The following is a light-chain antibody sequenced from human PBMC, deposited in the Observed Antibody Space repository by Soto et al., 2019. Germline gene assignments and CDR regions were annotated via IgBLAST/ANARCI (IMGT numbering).Light chain of an antibody. CDR3: SSYTSSSTRV. Sequence: QSALTQPASVSGSPGQSITISCTGTSSDVGGYNYVSWYQQHPGKDPKLMIYDVSNRPSGVSNRFSGSKSGNTASLTISWLQAEDEADYYCSSYTSSSTRVFGGGTKLTVL. CDR2: DVS. CDR1: SSDVGGYNY. V-gene: IGLV2-14*01. J-gene: IGLJ2*01.